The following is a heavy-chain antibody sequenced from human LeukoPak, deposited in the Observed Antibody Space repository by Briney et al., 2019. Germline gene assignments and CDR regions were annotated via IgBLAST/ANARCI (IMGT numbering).Heavy chain of an antibody. CDR3: ARPRDCSGGSCPFDY. V-gene: IGHV5-51*01. CDR1: GYSFTSYW. J-gene: IGHJ4*02. Sequence: GESLKISCKGSGYSFTSYWIGWVRQMPGKGLEWMGIIYPGDSDTRYSPSFQGQVTISADKSISTAYLQWSSLKASDTAMYYRARPRDCSGGSCPFDYWGQGTLVTVSS. D-gene: IGHD2-15*01. CDR2: IYPGDSDT.